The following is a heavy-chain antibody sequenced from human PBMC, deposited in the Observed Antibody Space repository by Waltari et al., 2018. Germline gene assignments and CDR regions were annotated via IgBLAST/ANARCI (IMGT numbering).Heavy chain of an antibody. CDR3: ARREDGYNSFYWFDP. CDR1: NDSISTYY. J-gene: IGHJ5*02. D-gene: IGHD5-12*01. Sequence: QVRLQESGPGLVKPSETLSRTRTTTNDSISTYYWGWIRQPPGKGLEWIGYMYYTGNAPYNPSLKSRVSMSLDTSKNQFSLRLNSVTAADTAVYYCARREDGYNSFYWFDPWGQGTLVTVSS. CDR2: MYYTGNA. V-gene: IGHV4-59*08.